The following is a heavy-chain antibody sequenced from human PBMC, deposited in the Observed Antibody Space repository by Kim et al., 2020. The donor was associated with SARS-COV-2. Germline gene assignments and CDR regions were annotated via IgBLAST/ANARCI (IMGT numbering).Heavy chain of an antibody. J-gene: IGHJ5*02. Sequence: SVKVSCKVSGGTFGRSGISWVRQAPGQGLEWVGGIIPFFGSTNYAQKFQGRVTITADESTSTAHMELTSLTSDDTAVYYCARGRTSGSGSYYPRNLYWFDPWGQGTLVTVSS. V-gene: IGHV1-69*13. CDR2: IIPFFGST. CDR3: ARGRTSGSGSYYPRNLYWFDP. D-gene: IGHD3-10*01. CDR1: GGTFGRSG.